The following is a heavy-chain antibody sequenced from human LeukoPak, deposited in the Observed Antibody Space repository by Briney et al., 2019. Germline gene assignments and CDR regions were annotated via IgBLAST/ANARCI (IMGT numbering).Heavy chain of an antibody. J-gene: IGHJ1*01. V-gene: IGHV1-69*04. D-gene: IGHD4-17*01. CDR1: GGTFSSYA. Sequence: ASVKVSCKASGGTFSSYAISWVRQAPGQGLEWMGRIIPILGIANYAQKFQSRVTITADKSTSTAYMELSGLRSEDTAVYYCARDGTVYGDYDGAYFQHWGQGTLVTVSS. CDR3: ARDGTVYGDYDGAYFQH. CDR2: IIPILGIA.